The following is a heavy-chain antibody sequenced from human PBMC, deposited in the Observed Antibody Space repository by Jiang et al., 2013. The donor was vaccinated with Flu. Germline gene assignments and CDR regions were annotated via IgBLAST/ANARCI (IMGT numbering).Heavy chain of an antibody. CDR2: IYTGGNT. J-gene: IGHJ4*02. Sequence: QLLESGGGLVXPGESLRLSCAVSGFTVSSNHMSWVRQAPGKGLECVSVIYTGGNTYNADSVKGRFTIYRDNSKNMIYLQMNSLRAEDTAVYFCASVKGRAFTYGLDYWGRGTLVTVSS. V-gene: IGHV3-66*01. CDR3: ASVKGRAFTYGLDY. D-gene: IGHD3-10*01. CDR1: GFTVSSNH.